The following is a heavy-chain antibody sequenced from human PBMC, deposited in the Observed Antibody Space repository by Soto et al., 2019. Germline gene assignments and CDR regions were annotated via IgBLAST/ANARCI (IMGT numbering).Heavy chain of an antibody. Sequence: EVPLVESGGGLVKPGGSLTLSCAASGFTFSHTWMNWVRQAPGKGLEWVGRSKSKANGGAITYAAPVKGRFTISRDDSQNTLYLQMNSLKTEDTALYYCTTDYGDTALAHWGQGALVAVSS. J-gene: IGHJ4*02. D-gene: IGHD4-17*01. CDR2: SKSKANGGAI. V-gene: IGHV3-15*07. CDR1: GFTFSHTW. CDR3: TTDYGDTALAH.